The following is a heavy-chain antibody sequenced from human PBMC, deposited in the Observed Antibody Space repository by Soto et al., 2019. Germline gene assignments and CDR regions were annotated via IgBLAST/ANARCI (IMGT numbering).Heavy chain of an antibody. D-gene: IGHD2-15*01. V-gene: IGHV4-59*01. CDR3: ARADPDASVGY. CDR2: ISYSGST. J-gene: IGHJ4*02. CDR1: GGSMSSYY. Sequence: PSETLSLTCTVSGGSMSSYYWTWLRQSPGRGLEWIGYISYSGSTYCNPSLKSRVTISADTSKNQFSLRMNSMIAADTAVYYCARADPDASVGYCGQGTLVTVSS.